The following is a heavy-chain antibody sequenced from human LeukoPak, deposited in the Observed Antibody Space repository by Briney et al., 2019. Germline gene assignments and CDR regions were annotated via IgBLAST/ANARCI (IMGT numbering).Heavy chain of an antibody. CDR1: GFSFSNYG. CDR3: ARGVGNYYYYMDV. V-gene: IGHV3-33*01. Sequence: GGSLRLSCAASGFSFSNYGMHWVRQAPGKGLEWVAVIWYDGSNKYYADSVKGRFTISRDNSKNTVDLQMNSLRAEDTAVYYCARGVGNYYYYMDVRGQGTTVTVSS. J-gene: IGHJ6*02. D-gene: IGHD3-10*01. CDR2: IWYDGSNK.